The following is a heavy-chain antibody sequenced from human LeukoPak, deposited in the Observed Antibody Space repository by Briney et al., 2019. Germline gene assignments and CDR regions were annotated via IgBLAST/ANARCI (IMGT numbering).Heavy chain of an antibody. Sequence: GGSLRLSCAASGFTFSSYGMHWVRQAPGKGLEWVANIKQDGSEKYYVDSVKGRFTISRDNAKNSLYLQMNSLRAEDTAVYYCARDKWELVLWGQGTLVTVSS. CDR3: ARDKWELVL. CDR1: GFTFSSYG. D-gene: IGHD1-26*01. CDR2: IKQDGSEK. V-gene: IGHV3-7*01. J-gene: IGHJ4*02.